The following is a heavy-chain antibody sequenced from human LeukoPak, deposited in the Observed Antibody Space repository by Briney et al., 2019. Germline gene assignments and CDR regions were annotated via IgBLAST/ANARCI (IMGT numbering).Heavy chain of an antibody. CDR3: ANVVPAARYWFDP. CDR1: GYTFTGYY. J-gene: IGHJ5*02. Sequence: ASVKVSCKASGYTFTGYYMHWVRQAPGQGLEWMGWINPNSGGTNYARKFQGRVTMTRDTSISTAYMELSRLRSDDTAVYYCANVVPAARYWFDPWGQGTLVTVSS. D-gene: IGHD2-2*01. V-gene: IGHV1-2*02. CDR2: INPNSGGT.